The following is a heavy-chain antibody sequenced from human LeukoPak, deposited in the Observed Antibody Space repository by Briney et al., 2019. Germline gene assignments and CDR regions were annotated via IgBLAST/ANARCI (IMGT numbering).Heavy chain of an antibody. Sequence: GSLRLSCAASGFTFSSYAMSWVRQAPGKGLEWIGSIYYSGSTYYNPSLKSRVTISVDTSKNQFSLKLSSVTAADTAVYYCARPYNWNYALAFDIWGQGTMVTVSS. CDR1: GFTFSSYA. D-gene: IGHD1-7*01. CDR2: IYYSGST. J-gene: IGHJ3*02. CDR3: ARPYNWNYALAFDI. V-gene: IGHV4-39*01.